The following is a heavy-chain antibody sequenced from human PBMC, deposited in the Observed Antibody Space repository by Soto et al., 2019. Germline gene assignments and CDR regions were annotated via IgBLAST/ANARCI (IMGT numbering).Heavy chain of an antibody. Sequence: EVQLVESGGGLVKPGGSLRLSCAASGFTFSSYSMNWVRQAPGKGLEWVSSISSGSSYIYYADSVKGRFTISRDNAKNSLYLQINSLRAEDTAVYYCARSSGGSGKLWNYYGMDVWGQGTTFTVSS. CDR1: GFTFSSYS. CDR3: ARSSGGSGKLWNYYGMDV. J-gene: IGHJ6*02. D-gene: IGHD3-10*01. V-gene: IGHV3-21*06. CDR2: ISSGSSYI.